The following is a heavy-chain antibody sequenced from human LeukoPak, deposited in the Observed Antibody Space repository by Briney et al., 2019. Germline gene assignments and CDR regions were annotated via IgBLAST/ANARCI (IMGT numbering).Heavy chain of an antibody. CDR3: AREGSSSPAFDY. CDR2: IYYSGST. D-gene: IGHD6-6*01. V-gene: IGHV4-31*03. CDR1: DGSISSGGYY. J-gene: IGHJ4*02. Sequence: SQTLSLTCTVSDGSISSGGYYWSWIRQHPGKGLEWIGYIYYSGSTYYNPSLKSRVTISVDTSKNQFSLKLSSVTAADTAVYYCAREGSSSPAFDYWGQGTLVTVSS.